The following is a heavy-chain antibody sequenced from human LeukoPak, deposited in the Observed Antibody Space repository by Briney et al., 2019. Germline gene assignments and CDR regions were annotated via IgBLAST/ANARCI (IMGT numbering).Heavy chain of an antibody. D-gene: IGHD2-2*01. CDR3: ARGLGYCTSTTCLLPFDY. CDR2: IYSGGST. Sequence: GGSLRLSCAASGFTVSTYYMTWVRQAPGKGLECVSVIYSGGSTYYADSVKGRFTVSRDNSKDTLYLQMNSLRAEDTAMYYCARGLGYCTSTTCLLPFDYWGQGTLVTVSS. CDR1: GFTVSTYY. V-gene: IGHV3-53*01. J-gene: IGHJ4*02.